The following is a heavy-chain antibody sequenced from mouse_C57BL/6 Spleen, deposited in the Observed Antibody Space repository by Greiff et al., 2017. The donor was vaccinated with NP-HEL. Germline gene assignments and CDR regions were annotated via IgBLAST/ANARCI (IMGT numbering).Heavy chain of an antibody. D-gene: IGHD1-1*01. J-gene: IGHJ2*01. V-gene: IGHV3-6*01. CDR2: ISYDGSN. CDR1: GYSITSGYY. CDR3: ARSNYYGSSEGYFDY. Sequence: DVKLVESGPGLVKPSQSLSLTCSVTGYSITSGYYWNWIRQFPGNKLEWMGYISYDGSNNYNPSLKNRISITRDTSKNQFFLKLNSVTTEDTATYYCARSNYYGSSEGYFDYWGQGTTLTVSS.